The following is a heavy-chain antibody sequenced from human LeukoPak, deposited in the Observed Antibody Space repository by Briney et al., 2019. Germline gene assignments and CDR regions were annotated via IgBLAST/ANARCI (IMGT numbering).Heavy chain of an antibody. CDR3: ARIRYYYDSSGPADDAFDI. Sequence: PSETLSLTCAVYGGSFSGYYWSWIRQPPGKGLEGIGEINHSGSTNYNPSLKSRVTISVDTSKNQFSLKLSSVTAADTAVYYCARIRYYYDSSGPADDAFDIWGQGTMVTVSS. V-gene: IGHV4-34*01. CDR2: INHSGST. J-gene: IGHJ3*02. D-gene: IGHD3-22*01. CDR1: GGSFSGYY.